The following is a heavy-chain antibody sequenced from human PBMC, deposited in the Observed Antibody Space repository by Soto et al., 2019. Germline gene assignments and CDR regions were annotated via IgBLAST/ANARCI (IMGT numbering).Heavy chain of an antibody. J-gene: IGHJ4*02. CDR2: IYYSGST. CDR1: GGSISSADYY. CDR3: ARVRTSISRPVDY. V-gene: IGHV4-30-4*01. D-gene: IGHD3-3*02. Sequence: SVTLSLTCTVSGGSISSADYYWSWIRQPPGKGLEWIGYIYYSGSTYYNPSLKSRLTISVDTSKNQFSLKLTSVTAADTAVFHCARVRTSISRPVDYWGQGTLVTVSS.